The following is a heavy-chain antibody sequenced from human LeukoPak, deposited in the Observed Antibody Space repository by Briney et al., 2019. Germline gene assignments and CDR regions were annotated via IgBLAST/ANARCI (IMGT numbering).Heavy chain of an antibody. J-gene: IGHJ4*02. Sequence: NRGESLKISCKGSGYSFTSYWIGWVRQMPGKGLDWMGIIYPGDSDTRYSPSFRGQVTISADKSINTAYLQWSGLKASDTAMYYCARRGYSYSDFDFWGQGTLVTVSS. D-gene: IGHD5-18*01. CDR1: GYSFTSYW. V-gene: IGHV5-51*01. CDR3: ARRGYSYSDFDF. CDR2: IYPGDSDT.